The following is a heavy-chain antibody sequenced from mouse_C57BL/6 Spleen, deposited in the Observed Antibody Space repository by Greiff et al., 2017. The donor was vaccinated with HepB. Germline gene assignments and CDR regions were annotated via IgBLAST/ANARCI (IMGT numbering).Heavy chain of an antibody. Sequence: VQLQQSGAELVKPGASVKISCKASGYAFSSDCMNWVKQRPGKGLEWYGQMYPGDGDTNYNGTFKGKATLIADTSYSTAYLQLSSLTSEDTAVYFCARGAAYGNSPMDYWGQGTSVTVSS. CDR2: MYPGDGDT. V-gene: IGHV1-80*01. CDR3: ARGAAYGNSPMDY. CDR1: GYAFSSDC. D-gene: IGHD2-1*01. J-gene: IGHJ4*01.